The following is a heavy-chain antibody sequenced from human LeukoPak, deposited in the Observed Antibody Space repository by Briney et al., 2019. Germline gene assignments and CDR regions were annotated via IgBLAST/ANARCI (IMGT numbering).Heavy chain of an antibody. D-gene: IGHD3-10*01. CDR2: IYYSGST. J-gene: IGHJ5*02. Sequence: PSETLSLTCTVSGGSISSYYWSWIRQPPGKGLEWIGYIYYSGSTNYHPSLKSRVTISVDTSKNQFSLKLSSVTAADTAVYYCARITMAYNWFDPWGQGTLVTVSS. CDR1: GGSISSYY. CDR3: ARITMAYNWFDP. V-gene: IGHV4-59*08.